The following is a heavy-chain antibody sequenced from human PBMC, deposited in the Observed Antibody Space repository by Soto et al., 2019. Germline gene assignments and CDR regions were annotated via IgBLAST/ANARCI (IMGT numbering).Heavy chain of an antibody. J-gene: IGHJ4*02. CDR1: GYTFTTYG. V-gene: IGHV1-18*01. Sequence: QVQLVQSGAEVKKPGASVKVSCKTSGYTFTTYGISWVRQAPGQGLEWMGWISPYNGNTKYAQKLQGRVTMTADTSTSTAYRDLRSLTSDDTAVYYCTRGWFGGFVYYFDYWGQGTLVTVSS. CDR3: TRGWFGGFVYYFDY. D-gene: IGHD3-10*01. CDR2: ISPYNGNT.